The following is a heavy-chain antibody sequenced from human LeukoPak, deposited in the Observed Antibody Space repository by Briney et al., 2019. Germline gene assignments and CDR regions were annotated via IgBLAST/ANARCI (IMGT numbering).Heavy chain of an antibody. CDR2: IYSGGST. Sequence: GGSLRLSCAASGFTVSSNYMSWVRQAPGKGLEWVSVIYSGGSTYYADSVKGRFTISRDNSKNTLYLQMNGLRAEDTAVYYCASGSTYYYDSSGYYSLDYWGQGTLVTVSS. CDR3: ASGSTYYYDSSGYYSLDY. D-gene: IGHD3-22*01. V-gene: IGHV3-53*01. CDR1: GFTVSSNY. J-gene: IGHJ4*02.